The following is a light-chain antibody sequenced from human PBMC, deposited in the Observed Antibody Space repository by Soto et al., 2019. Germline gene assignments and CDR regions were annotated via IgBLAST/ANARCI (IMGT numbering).Light chain of an antibody. CDR1: QSVSSY. J-gene: IGKJ1*01. V-gene: IGKV3-15*01. Sequence: EIGLTQSPSTLCFVPFGIATLSCRASQSVSSYLAWYQQKPGQAPRLLIYDASTRATGIPARFSGSGSGTEFTLTISNLQSEDFAVYHCQQYDKWPRTFGQGTKVDI. CDR3: QQYDKWPRT. CDR2: DAS.